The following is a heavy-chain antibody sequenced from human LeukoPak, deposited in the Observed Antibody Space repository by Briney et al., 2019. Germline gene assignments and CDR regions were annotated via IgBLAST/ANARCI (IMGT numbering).Heavy chain of an antibody. V-gene: IGHV6-1*01. Sequence: PSQTLSLTCAISGDSVSTNSAAWNWIRQSPSRGLEWLGRTYYRSKWYNDYAVSVKSRITINPDTSRNQFSLRLNSVTPEDTAVYYCVREFWRSGNSYYGLDVWGQGTTVTVSS. D-gene: IGHD3-16*01. CDR3: VREFWRSGNSYYGLDV. CDR1: GDSVSTNSAA. CDR2: TYYRSKWYN. J-gene: IGHJ6*02.